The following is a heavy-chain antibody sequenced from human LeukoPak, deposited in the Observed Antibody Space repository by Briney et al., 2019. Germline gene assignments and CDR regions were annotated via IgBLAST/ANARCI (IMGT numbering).Heavy chain of an antibody. Sequence: PSETLSLTCTVSGGSISSGGYYWSWIRQHPGKGLEWIGYIYYSGSTYYNPSLKSRVTISVDTSKNQFSLKLSSVTAADTAVYYCVRGDSSKGREHWFDPWGQGTLVTVSS. J-gene: IGHJ5*02. CDR3: VRGDSSKGREHWFDP. CDR2: IYYSGST. V-gene: IGHV4-31*03. D-gene: IGHD6-13*01. CDR1: GGSISSGGYY.